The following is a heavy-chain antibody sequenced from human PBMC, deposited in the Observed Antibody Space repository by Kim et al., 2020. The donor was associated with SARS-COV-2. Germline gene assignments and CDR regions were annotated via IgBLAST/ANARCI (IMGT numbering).Heavy chain of an antibody. CDR1: GFTVSSNY. V-gene: IGHV3-66*02. CDR2: IYSGGST. Sequence: GGSLRLSCAASGFTVSSNYLSWVRQAPGKGLEWVSVIYSGGSTSYTDSVKGRFTISRDNPKNTLYLQMNGLRFDDSAVYYCARGPTGYNSNDAFDFWGQGTMVTVSS. D-gene: IGHD5-18*01. J-gene: IGHJ3*01. CDR3: ARGPTGYNSNDAFDF.